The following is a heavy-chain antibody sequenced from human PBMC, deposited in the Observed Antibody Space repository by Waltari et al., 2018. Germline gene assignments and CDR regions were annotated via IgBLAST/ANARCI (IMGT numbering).Heavy chain of an antibody. D-gene: IGHD3-10*01. V-gene: IGHV3-7*01. Sequence: EVQLVESGGGLVQPGGSLRLSCAASGFTFSRYWMSWVRQAPGKGLEWVANIKQDGSEKYYVDSVKGRFTISRDNAKNSLYLQMNSLRAEETAVYYCARVLSKVVRGGVLWGQGTMVTVSS. J-gene: IGHJ3*01. CDR3: ARVLSKVVRGGVL. CDR2: IKQDGSEK. CDR1: GFTFSRYW.